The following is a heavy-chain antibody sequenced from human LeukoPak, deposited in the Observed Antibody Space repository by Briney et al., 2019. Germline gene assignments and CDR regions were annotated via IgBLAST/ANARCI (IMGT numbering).Heavy chain of an antibody. D-gene: IGHD1-26*01. CDR2: ISGSGGST. J-gene: IGHJ6*03. CDR1: GFTFSSYG. V-gene: IGHV3-23*01. Sequence: GVLRLSCSASGFTFSSYGMSWVRQAPGKGLEWVSAISGSGGSTYYADSVKGRFTISRDSSKNTLYLQMNSLRAEDTAVYYCAREAYYYYYMDVWGKGTTVTVSS. CDR3: AREAYYYYYMDV.